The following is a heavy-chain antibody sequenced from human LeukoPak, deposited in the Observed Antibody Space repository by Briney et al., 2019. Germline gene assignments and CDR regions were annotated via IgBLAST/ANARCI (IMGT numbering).Heavy chain of an antibody. Sequence: GGSLRLSCAVSGFTVSSNYMSWVRQAPGKGLEWVSVIYSGGSTYYADSVKGRFTISRDNSKNTLYLQMNSLRAEDTAVYYCTSLGDGYNYIDIWGQGTMVTVSS. V-gene: IGHV3-53*01. CDR2: IYSGGST. J-gene: IGHJ3*02. D-gene: IGHD5-24*01. CDR1: GFTVSSNY. CDR3: TSLGDGYNYIDI.